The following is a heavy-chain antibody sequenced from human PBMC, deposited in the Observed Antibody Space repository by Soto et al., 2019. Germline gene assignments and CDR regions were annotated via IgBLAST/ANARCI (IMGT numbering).Heavy chain of an antibody. J-gene: IGHJ6*02. CDR3: ARDRISYCYYYYGMDV. D-gene: IGHD2-15*01. CDR1: GFTFSDYY. V-gene: IGHV3-11*01. Sequence: QVQLVESGGGLVKPGGSLRLSCAASGFTFSDYYMSWIRQAPGTGLEWVSYISSSGRTIYYADSVKGRFTISRDNAKNSLYLHMNSLRAEDTAVYYCARDRISYCYYYYGMDVWGQGTTVTVSS. CDR2: ISSSGRTI.